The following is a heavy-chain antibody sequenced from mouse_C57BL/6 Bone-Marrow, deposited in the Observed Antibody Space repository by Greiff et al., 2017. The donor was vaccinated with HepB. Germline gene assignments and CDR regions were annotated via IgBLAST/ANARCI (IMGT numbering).Heavy chain of an antibody. Sequence: QVQLQQPGAELVMPGASVKLSCKASGYTFTSYWMHWVKQRPGQGLEWIGEIDPSDSYTNYNQKFKGKSTLTVDKSSSTAYMQLSRLTSEDSALYYCAKGLQVRPTVVERWYFDVWGTGTTVTVSS. D-gene: IGHD1-1*01. CDR2: IDPSDSYT. J-gene: IGHJ1*03. CDR1: GYTFTSYW. CDR3: AKGLQVRPTVVERWYFDV. V-gene: IGHV1-69*01.